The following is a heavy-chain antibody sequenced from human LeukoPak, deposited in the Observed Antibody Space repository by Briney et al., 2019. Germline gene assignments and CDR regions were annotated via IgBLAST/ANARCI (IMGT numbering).Heavy chain of an antibody. J-gene: IGHJ4*02. CDR3: AKATFSPSGPYFDY. CDR1: GFTFDDYA. Sequence: PGGSLRLSCAASGFTFDDYAMHWVRQAPGKGLEWVSGISWNSGSIGYADSVKGRFTISRDNAKNSLYLQMNSLRAEDTALYYCAKATFSPSGPYFDYWGQGTLVTVSS. V-gene: IGHV3-9*01. CDR2: ISWNSGSI. D-gene: IGHD2/OR15-2a*01.